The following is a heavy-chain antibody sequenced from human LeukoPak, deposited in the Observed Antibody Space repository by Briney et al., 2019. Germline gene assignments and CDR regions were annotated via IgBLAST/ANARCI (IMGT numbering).Heavy chain of an antibody. V-gene: IGHV3-74*01. D-gene: IGHD3-3*01. Sequence: AGGSLRLSCAASGFTFSSYWMHWVRQAPGKGLVWVSRINSDGNITNYADSVKGRFTISRDNAENTLYLQMNTLRADDTAVYYCARDPFGVGISGYGMDVWGQGTTVTVSS. CDR1: GFTFSSYW. J-gene: IGHJ6*02. CDR3: ARDPFGVGISGYGMDV. CDR2: INSDGNIT.